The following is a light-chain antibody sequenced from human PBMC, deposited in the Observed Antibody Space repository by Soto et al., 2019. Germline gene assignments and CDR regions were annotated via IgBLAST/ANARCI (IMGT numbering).Light chain of an antibody. J-gene: IGKJ2*01. CDR1: QSISVH. CDR2: AAS. V-gene: IGKV1-39*01. Sequence: DLQMTQSPSSLSASVGDTVTITCRASQSISVHLNWYQQKGGKVPKLLIYAASNLYSGVPSRFSGSGSETDFALTISSLQPEDFATYYCQQSYMTPYTFGQGTRLDIK. CDR3: QQSYMTPYT.